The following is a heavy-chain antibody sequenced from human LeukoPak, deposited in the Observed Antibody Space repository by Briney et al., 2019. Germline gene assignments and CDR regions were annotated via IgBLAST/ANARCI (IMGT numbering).Heavy chain of an antibody. CDR1: GFIFTSYA. CDR3: AREIRGYSYGVDYYYGMDV. J-gene: IGHJ6*02. V-gene: IGHV3-23*01. CDR2: ISAGGGGS. D-gene: IGHD5-18*01. Sequence: PGGSLRLSCAASGFIFTSYAMSWVRQAPGKGLEWVSSISAGGGGSYYAASVKGRFTISRDNAKNSLYLQMNSLRAEDTAVYYCAREIRGYSYGVDYYYGMDVWGQGTTVTVSS.